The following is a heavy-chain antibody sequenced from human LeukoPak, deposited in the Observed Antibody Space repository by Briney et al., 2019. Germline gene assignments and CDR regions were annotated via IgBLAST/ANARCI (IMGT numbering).Heavy chain of an antibody. J-gene: IGHJ4*02. CDR1: GGSISSGSYS. V-gene: IGHV4-30-2*01. D-gene: IGHD7-27*01. Sequence: SQTLSLTCAVSGGSISSGSYSWSWIRQPLGKGLEWIGYIYPRGSTYYNPSLKSRVILSLDKSANQFSLNLSPVTAADTAVYYCARFSPRAMGNYLDFWGQGTLVTVSS. CDR3: ARFSPRAMGNYLDF. CDR2: IYPRGST.